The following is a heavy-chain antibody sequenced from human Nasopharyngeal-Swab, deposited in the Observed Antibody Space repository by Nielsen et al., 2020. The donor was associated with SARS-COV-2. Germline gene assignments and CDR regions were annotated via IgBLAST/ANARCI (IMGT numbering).Heavy chain of an antibody. D-gene: IGHD3-16*01. CDR3: ARPAGGDFAPLGFDY. CDR2: INPSGGST. Sequence: ASVKVSCKASGYTFTSYYMHWVRQAPGQGLEWMGIINPSGGSTSYAQKFQGRVTMTRDTSTSTVYMELSSLRSEDTAVYYCARPAGGDFAPLGFDYWGQGTLVTVS. V-gene: IGHV1-46*01. J-gene: IGHJ4*02. CDR1: GYTFTSYY.